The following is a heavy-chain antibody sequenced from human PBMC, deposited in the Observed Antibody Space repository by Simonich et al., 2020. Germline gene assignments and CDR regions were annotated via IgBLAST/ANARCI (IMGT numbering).Heavy chain of an antibody. J-gene: IGHJ3*02. Sequence: GGGLVQPGGSLRLSCAASGFTFSSYAMSWVRQAPGKGLGWFSAISGSGGSTYYADSMKGRVTISRDNSKNTLYLQMNSLRAEDTAVYYCAKDLGERITMIVVVIDAFDIWGQGTMVTVSS. CDR1: GFTFSSYA. D-gene: IGHD3-22*01. CDR2: ISGSGGST. CDR3: AKDLGERITMIVVVIDAFDI. V-gene: IGHV3-23*01.